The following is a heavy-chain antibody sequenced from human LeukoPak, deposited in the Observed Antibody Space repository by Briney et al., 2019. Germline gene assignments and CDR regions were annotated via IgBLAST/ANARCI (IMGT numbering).Heavy chain of an antibody. D-gene: IGHD3-10*01. J-gene: IGHJ5*02. CDR3: ARRAYYSVSGSYRWFDP. CDR1: GYSFTSYW. Sequence: GESLKISCEGSGYSFTSYWIGWVRQMPGKGLEWMGMIYPDDSDTRYSPSFQGQVTISVDKSISTAYLQWSSLKASDTAMYYCARRAYYSVSGSYRWFDPWGQGTLVTVSS. CDR2: IYPDDSDT. V-gene: IGHV5-51*01.